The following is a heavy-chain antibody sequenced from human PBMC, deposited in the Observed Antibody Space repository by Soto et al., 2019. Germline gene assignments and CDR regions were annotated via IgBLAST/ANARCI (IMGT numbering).Heavy chain of an antibody. J-gene: IGHJ5*02. V-gene: IGHV1-69*13. CDR1: GGTFSSYA. CDR2: IIPIFGTA. D-gene: IGHD2-2*03. Sequence: GAPMKVSCKASGGTFSSYAINWVRQAPGQGLEWMGGIIPIFGTANYAQKFQGRVTITADESTSTAYMELSSLRSEDTAVYYCARWMDISHWFDPWGQGTLVTVSS. CDR3: ARWMDISHWFDP.